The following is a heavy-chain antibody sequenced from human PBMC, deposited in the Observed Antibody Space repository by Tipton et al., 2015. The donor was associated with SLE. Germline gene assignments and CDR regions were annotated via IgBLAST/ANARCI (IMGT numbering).Heavy chain of an antibody. Sequence: QSGAEVKKPGASVKVSCKTSGYTFSNYDINWVRQATGQGLEWMGWMNPNSGDTAYAQKFQGRVAMTWDASMSTAYMELRSLISEDTAVYYCARAGDRRDGYNFALTYWGQGTLVTVSS. V-gene: IGHV1-8*01. D-gene: IGHD5-24*01. CDR3: ARAGDRRDGYNFALTY. CDR2: MNPNSGDT. CDR1: GYTFSNYD. J-gene: IGHJ4*02.